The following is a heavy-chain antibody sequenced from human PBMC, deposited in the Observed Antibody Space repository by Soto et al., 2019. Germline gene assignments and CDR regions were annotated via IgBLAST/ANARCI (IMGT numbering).Heavy chain of an antibody. CDR3: AKSSLYYYDFWSGYYMYYGMDV. J-gene: IGHJ6*02. CDR2: ISGSGGST. D-gene: IGHD3-3*01. CDR1: GFTFSSYA. V-gene: IGHV3-23*01. Sequence: GSLRLSCAASGFTFSSYAMSWVRQAPGKGLEWVSAISGSGGSTYYADSVKGRFTISRDNSKNTLYLQMNSLRAEDTAVYYCAKSSLYYYDFWSGYYMYYGMDVWGQGTTVTVSS.